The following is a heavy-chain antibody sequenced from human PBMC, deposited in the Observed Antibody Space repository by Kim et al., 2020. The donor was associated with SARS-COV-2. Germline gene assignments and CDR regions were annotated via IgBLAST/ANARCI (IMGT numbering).Heavy chain of an antibody. V-gene: IGHV3-23*01. D-gene: IGHD1-1*01. Sequence: GGSLRLSCAASGFIFSNYAISWVRQAPEKGLEWVAAISGNGGNRYYADSLKGRFTISRDNSKNTLYLQISVLSADDTAIYYCARGPVWATVGYFDTWGQGATVTVS. CDR3: ARGPVWATVGYFDT. J-gene: IGHJ4*03. CDR2: ISGNGGNR. CDR1: GFIFSNYA.